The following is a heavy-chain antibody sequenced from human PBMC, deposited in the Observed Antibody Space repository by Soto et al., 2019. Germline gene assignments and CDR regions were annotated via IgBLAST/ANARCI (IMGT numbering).Heavy chain of an antibody. CDR1: GFTFSSYA. V-gene: IGHV3-23*01. CDR2: TTGSGGVT. CDR3: ARCGGDCPTFDY. J-gene: IGHJ4*02. Sequence: PGGSLRLSCTASGFTFSSYAMNWVRQAPGKGLEWVSATTGSGGVTYYADSVKGRFTISRDNSKNTLYLQMNSLRAEDTAVYYCARCGGDCPTFDYWGQGTLVTVSS. D-gene: IGHD2-21*02.